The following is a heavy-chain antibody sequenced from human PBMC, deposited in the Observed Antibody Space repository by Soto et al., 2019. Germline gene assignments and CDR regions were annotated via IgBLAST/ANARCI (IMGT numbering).Heavy chain of an antibody. Sequence: SETLSLTCTVSGGSISSSSYYWGWIRQPPGKGLEWIGSIYYSGSTYYNPSLKSRVTISVDTSKNKFSLKLSSVTAADTAVYSCARHPTGYSSGWYRTDYFDYWGQGTLVTVSS. CDR3: ARHPTGYSSGWYRTDYFDY. V-gene: IGHV4-39*01. D-gene: IGHD6-19*01. CDR1: GGSISSSSYY. J-gene: IGHJ4*02. CDR2: IYYSGST.